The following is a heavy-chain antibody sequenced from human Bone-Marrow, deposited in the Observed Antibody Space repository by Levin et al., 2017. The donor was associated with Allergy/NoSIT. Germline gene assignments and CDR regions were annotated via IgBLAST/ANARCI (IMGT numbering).Heavy chain of an antibody. J-gene: IGHJ4*02. Sequence: SETLSLTCTVSGDSISRYSWSWIRQPPGRGLEWVGYFYYTGTTDYNPYLKSRVAISLDKSRDQFSLNLKLTSVTAADTAFFYCARGDGWLPDWGQGTLVTVSS. D-gene: IGHD5-24*01. CDR2: FYYTGTT. CDR3: ARGDGWLPD. CDR1: GDSISRYS. V-gene: IGHV4-59*01.